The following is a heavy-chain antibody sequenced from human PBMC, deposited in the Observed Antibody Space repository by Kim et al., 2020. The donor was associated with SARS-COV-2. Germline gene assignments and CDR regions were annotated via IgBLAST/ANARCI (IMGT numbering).Heavy chain of an antibody. Sequence: GGSLRLSCAASGFTFSNYAMSWVRQASGMGLEWVSFISDSGGSTYYADSVKGRFTFSRDNSKNTLYLQMTSLRAEDTALYYCAKGHTETIGGIDYWGQGTLVTVSS. CDR3: AKGHTETIGGIDY. CDR2: ISDSGGST. D-gene: IGHD1-26*01. J-gene: IGHJ4*02. V-gene: IGHV3-23*01. CDR1: GFTFSNYA.